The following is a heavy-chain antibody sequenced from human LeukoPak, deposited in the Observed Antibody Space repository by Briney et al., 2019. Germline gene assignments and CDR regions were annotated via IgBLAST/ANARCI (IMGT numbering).Heavy chain of an antibody. CDR3: AMALVYYDSSGYLVFDY. J-gene: IGHJ4*02. V-gene: IGHV1-18*01. Sequence: ASVKVSCKASGYTFTSYGISWVRQAPGQGLEWMGWISAYNGNTNYAQKLQGRVTMTTDTSTSTAYMELRSLRSDDTAVYYCAMALVYYDSSGYLVFDYWGQGTLVTVSS. D-gene: IGHD3-22*01. CDR2: ISAYNGNT. CDR1: GYTFTSYG.